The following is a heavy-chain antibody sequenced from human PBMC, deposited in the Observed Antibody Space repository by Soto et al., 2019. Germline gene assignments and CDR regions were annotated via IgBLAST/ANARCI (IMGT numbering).Heavy chain of an antibody. CDR3: ARDSGHPSPYVSAALDF. J-gene: IGHJ3*01. CDR1: GFTVSSYG. V-gene: IGHV3-33*01. CDR2: MWYDGRNI. D-gene: IGHD3-10*02. Sequence: GGSLRLSCSASGFTVSSYGVHWVRQAPGKGLEWVAVMWYDGRNIFYADSVRGRFTISRDNSRNIVYFQMNNLRVEDTGLYYCARDSGHPSPYVSAALDFWGQGTMVTVSS.